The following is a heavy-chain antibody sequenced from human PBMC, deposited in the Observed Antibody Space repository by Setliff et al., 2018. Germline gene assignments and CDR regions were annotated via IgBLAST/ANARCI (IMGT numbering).Heavy chain of an antibody. CDR3: AGPFDVGPYPQPIDGLDL. J-gene: IGHJ3*01. Sequence: ASVKVSCKASGYIFRDYYIHWVRQAPGQGLEWMGWINPNSGGREYAEAFQGRVTMTGDTSIRTAFMELSGLTSDDTAVYYCAGPFDVGPYPQPIDGLDLWGQGTRVTVSS. CDR2: INPNSGGR. CDR1: GYIFRDYY. V-gene: IGHV1-2*02. D-gene: IGHD3-9*01.